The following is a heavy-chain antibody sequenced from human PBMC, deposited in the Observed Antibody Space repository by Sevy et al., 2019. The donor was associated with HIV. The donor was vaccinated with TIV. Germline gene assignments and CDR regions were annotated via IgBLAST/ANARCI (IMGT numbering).Heavy chain of an antibody. Sequence: ASVKVSCKASGYTFTGHYMHWVRQAPGQGLERMGRINPKSGGTNYAQKFQGRVTMTRDTSIITAYMELSSLRSDDTAVYYCARADNIGWSTLDAFDLWGQGTMVTVSS. CDR3: ARADNIGWSTLDAFDL. CDR1: GYTFTGHY. V-gene: IGHV1-2*06. D-gene: IGHD6-19*01. CDR2: INPKSGGT. J-gene: IGHJ3*01.